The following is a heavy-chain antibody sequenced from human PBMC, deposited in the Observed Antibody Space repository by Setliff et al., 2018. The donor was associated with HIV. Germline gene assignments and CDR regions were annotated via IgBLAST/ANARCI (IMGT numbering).Heavy chain of an antibody. D-gene: IGHD3-3*01. CDR3: ARYNFRRGYWDYFDY. J-gene: IGHJ4*02. V-gene: IGHV2-26*01. CDR2: IFPNDEK. CDR1: GFSLSNTRMG. Sequence: SGPTLVNPTETLTLTCTVSGFSLSNTRMGVSWIRQPPGKALEWLAHIFPNDEKSYSASLKSRVTISEDTSKSQVVLTMTNMDPLDTATYSCARYNFRRGYWDYFDYWGQGTRVTVSS.